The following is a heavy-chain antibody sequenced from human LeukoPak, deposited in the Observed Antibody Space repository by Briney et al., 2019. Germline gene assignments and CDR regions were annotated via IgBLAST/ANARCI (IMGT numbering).Heavy chain of an antibody. J-gene: IGHJ4*02. CDR2: ICYSETT. Sequence: SETLSLTCTVSGGSISSSGYCWGWIRQPPGKGLEWIGNICYSETTYYNPSLKSRVTISVDTSKKQFSLKLNSVTAADTAVYYCTRHLGGSSWIDHWGQGTLVTVSS. D-gene: IGHD6-13*01. V-gene: IGHV4-39*01. CDR1: GGSISSSGYC. CDR3: TRHLGGSSWIDH.